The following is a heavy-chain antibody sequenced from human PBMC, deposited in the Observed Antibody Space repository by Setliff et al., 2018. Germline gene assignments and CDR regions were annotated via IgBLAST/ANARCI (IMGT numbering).Heavy chain of an antibody. CDR2: IKGKNDGLAT. D-gene: IGHD3-16*01. CDR3: TTDPSPTFGGVIGAAFDF. Sequence: GGSLRLSCAASGFTFSTAWMNWVRQAPRKGLEWVGRIKGKNDGLATDYAAPVKGRFTISRDDSKNTLYLQMNSLKTEDTAVYYCTTDPSPTFGGVIGAAFDFWGQGTMVTVSS. CDR1: GFTFSTAW. J-gene: IGHJ3*01. V-gene: IGHV3-15*07.